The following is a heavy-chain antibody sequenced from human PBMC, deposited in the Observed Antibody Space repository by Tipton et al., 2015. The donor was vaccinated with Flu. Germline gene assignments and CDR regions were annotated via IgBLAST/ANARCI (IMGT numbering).Heavy chain of an antibody. V-gene: IGHV4-38-2*02. Sequence: TLSLTCSVSGDSIGSDYYWAWIRQPPGKGLEWIGNIHKTGNTYFNPSLRSRVTFSVDTSKNQFSLRLASVTAADTAVYYCAKVIPEAVSGLEYWGQGTLVTVSP. CDR2: IHKTGNT. CDR3: AKVIPEAVSGLEY. CDR1: GDSIGSDYY. D-gene: IGHD6-19*01. J-gene: IGHJ4*02.